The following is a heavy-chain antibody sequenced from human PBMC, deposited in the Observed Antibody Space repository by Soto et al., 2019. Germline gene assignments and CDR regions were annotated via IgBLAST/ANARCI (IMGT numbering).Heavy chain of an antibody. D-gene: IGHD6-6*01. CDR1: GFTCISYS. CDR2: ISGSGGTT. Sequence: GVSQRLPWTASGFTCISYSVSWIRQAPGKGLEWVSIISGSGGTTYHADSVKDRFTISRDNSKNTLFLQMNSLRAEDTAVYYCAKGVAVGFHFGSSTDRGFDPWGQGTLVPVSS. V-gene: IGHV3-23*01. J-gene: IGHJ5*02. CDR3: AKGVAVGFHFGSSTDRGFDP.